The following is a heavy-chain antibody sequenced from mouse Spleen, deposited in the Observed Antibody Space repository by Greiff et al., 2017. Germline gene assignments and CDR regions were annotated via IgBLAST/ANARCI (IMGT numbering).Heavy chain of an antibody. CDR2: IDPSDSYT. D-gene: IGHD4-1*01. J-gene: IGHJ2*01. CDR1: GYTFTSYW. V-gene: IGHV1-59*01. CDR3: ARRGLTGTNY. Sequence: QVQLQQPGAELVRPGTSVKLSCKASGYTFTSYWMHWVKQRPGQGLEWIGVIDPSDSYTNYNQKFKGKATLTVDTSSSTAYMQLSSLTSEDSAVYYRARRGLTGTNYWGQGTTLTGSS.